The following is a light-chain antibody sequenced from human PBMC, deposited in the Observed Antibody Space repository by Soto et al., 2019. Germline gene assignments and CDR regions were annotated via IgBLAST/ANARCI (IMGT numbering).Light chain of an antibody. J-gene: IGKJ5*01. V-gene: IGKV3D-20*02. Sequence: EIVLTQSPGTLSLSPGERATLSCRASQSFTSRSLAWYQQKPGLAPRLLISGTSNRAAGIPDRFSGSGSGTDFTLTISRLEPEDFAIYYCQQRNNWPPITFGQGTRLEIK. CDR1: QSFTSRS. CDR2: GTS. CDR3: QQRNNWPPIT.